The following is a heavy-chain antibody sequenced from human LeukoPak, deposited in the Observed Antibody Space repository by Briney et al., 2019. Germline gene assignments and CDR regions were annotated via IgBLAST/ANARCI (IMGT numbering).Heavy chain of an antibody. D-gene: IGHD5-18*01. V-gene: IGHV4-61*01. Sequence: TSETLSLTCTVSGGSVSSGIYYWSWIRQPPGKGLELIGHIYYSGTTIYNPSLRSRVTISVDMSKNQFSLKLSSVTAADTAVYYCARNLVYNYGFDYWGRGTLVTVSS. CDR2: IYYSGTT. CDR3: ARNLVYNYGFDY. CDR1: GGSVSSGIYY. J-gene: IGHJ4*02.